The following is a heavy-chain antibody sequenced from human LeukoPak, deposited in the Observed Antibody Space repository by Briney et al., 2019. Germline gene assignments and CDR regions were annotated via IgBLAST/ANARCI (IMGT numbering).Heavy chain of an antibody. Sequence: GGSLRLSCAASGFTLNTYALSWVRQAPGKGLEWVSAVSVSGASTYYADSVKGRFITSRDNSKNTLYLQMNSLRDEDTAVYYCAKGGAYTSSPIDYWGQGTLVTVSS. CDR3: AKGGAYTSSPIDY. CDR2: VSVSGAST. V-gene: IGHV3-23*01. CDR1: GFTLNTYA. J-gene: IGHJ4*02. D-gene: IGHD6-13*01.